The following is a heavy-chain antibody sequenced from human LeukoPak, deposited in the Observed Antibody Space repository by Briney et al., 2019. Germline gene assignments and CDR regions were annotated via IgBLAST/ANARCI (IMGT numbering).Heavy chain of an antibody. D-gene: IGHD2-8*01. Sequence: GGSLRLSCAASGFTFSSYAMSWVRQAPGKGLEWVSDISGSGGSTYYADSVKGRFTISRDNSKNTLYLQMNSLRAEDTAVYYCAKDRSCTNNICHGDFDYWGKGTLVTVSS. J-gene: IGHJ4*02. CDR3: AKDRSCTNNICHGDFDY. CDR1: GFTFSSYA. V-gene: IGHV3-23*01. CDR2: ISGSGGST.